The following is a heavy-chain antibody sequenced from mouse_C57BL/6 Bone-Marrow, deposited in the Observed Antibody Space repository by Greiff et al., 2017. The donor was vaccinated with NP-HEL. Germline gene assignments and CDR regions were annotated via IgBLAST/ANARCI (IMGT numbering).Heavy chain of an antibody. CDR2: IHPSDSVT. CDR3: AIKRPRYYGSSHYFDY. V-gene: IGHV1-74*01. J-gene: IGHJ2*01. D-gene: IGHD1-1*01. Sequence: QVQLQQPGAELVKPGASVKVSCKASGYTFTSYWMHWVKQRPGQGLEWIGRIHPSDSVTNYNQKFKGKATLTVDKSSSTAYMQLSSLTSEDSAVYYCAIKRPRYYGSSHYFDYWGQGTTLTVSS. CDR1: GYTFTSYW.